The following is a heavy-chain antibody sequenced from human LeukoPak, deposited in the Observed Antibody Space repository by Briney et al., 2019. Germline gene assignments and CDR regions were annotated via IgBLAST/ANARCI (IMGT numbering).Heavy chain of an antibody. J-gene: IGHJ5*02. CDR1: GGSISSGPYY. Sequence: SETLSLTCTVSGGSISSGPYYWGWIRQPPGKGLEWIGRIYTSGSTNYNPSLKSRVTMSVDTSKNQFSLKLSSVTAADTAVYYCARGPPGLVTAVMDWFDPWGQGTLVTVSS. D-gene: IGHD3-16*01. CDR2: IYTSGST. CDR3: ARGPPGLVTAVMDWFDP. V-gene: IGHV4-61*02.